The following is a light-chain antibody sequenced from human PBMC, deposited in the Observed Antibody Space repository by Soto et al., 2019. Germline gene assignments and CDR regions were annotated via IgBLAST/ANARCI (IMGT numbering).Light chain of an antibody. J-gene: IGKJ1*01. CDR2: GAS. CDR1: QSVGSD. CDR3: QQHDVWPAT. Sequence: IVMTQSPATLYVSRGDRFTLSCRASQSVGSDLAWYKQKPGQAPRILIYGASTRATGIPARFSGSGSGTEFTLTISSLQSEDFEVYYCQQHDVWPATFGQGTKVDIK. V-gene: IGKV3-15*01.